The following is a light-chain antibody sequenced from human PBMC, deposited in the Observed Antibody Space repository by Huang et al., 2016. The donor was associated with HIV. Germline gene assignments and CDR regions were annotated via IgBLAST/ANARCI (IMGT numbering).Light chain of an antibody. J-gene: IGKJ4*01. CDR2: DTS. V-gene: IGKV3-11*01. CDR3: QQRSSGVT. Sequence: IVLTQSPATLSWYPGERVTLSCRASQSVGNYIAWYQQHPGQSPKLLIYDTSKRATGTPGRFSGSGSGTDFTLTISSLQSEDFAVYYCQQRSSGVTFSGGTKVQVK. CDR1: QSVGNY.